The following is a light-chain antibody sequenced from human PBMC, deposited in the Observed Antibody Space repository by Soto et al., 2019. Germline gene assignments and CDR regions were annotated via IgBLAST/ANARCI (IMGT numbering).Light chain of an antibody. Sequence: EIVFTQSPGTLCLSPGERATLSCRASQSVSTSYLAWYQHKPGQAPRLLIYGASSRSTGIPDRFSGSGSGTDFTLTISRLEPEDFAVYYCQQYGSSPYTFGQGTKLEIK. CDR3: QQYGSSPYT. J-gene: IGKJ2*01. CDR1: QSVSTSY. CDR2: GAS. V-gene: IGKV3-20*01.